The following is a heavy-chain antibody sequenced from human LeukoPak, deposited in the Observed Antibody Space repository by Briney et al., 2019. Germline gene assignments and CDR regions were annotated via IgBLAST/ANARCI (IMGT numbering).Heavy chain of an antibody. CDR3: ARDDFWSGYHPAAPDY. D-gene: IGHD3-3*01. V-gene: IGHV3-21*01. J-gene: IGHJ4*02. CDR2: ITSTATHT. Sequence: GGSLRLSCATSGFTFSGHSMSWVRQAPGKGLEWVSSITSTATHTYYADSVKGRFTISRDNAKNSLYLQVNSLRAEDTAVYYCARDDFWSGYHPAAPDYWGQGTLVTVSS. CDR1: GFTFSGHS.